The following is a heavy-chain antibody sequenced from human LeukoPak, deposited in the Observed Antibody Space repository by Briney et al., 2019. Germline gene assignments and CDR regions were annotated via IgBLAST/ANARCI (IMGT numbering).Heavy chain of an antibody. J-gene: IGHJ4*02. CDR1: GFTFSSYW. CDR3: ARSPYDFWSGYLRYFDY. V-gene: IGHV3-7*01. D-gene: IGHD3-3*01. Sequence: GGSLRLSCAASGFTFSSYWMSWVRQAPGKGLEWVANIKQDGSEKYYVDSVKGRFTISRDNAKNSLYLQMNSLRAEDTAVYYCARSPYDFWSGYLRYFDYWGQGTLVTVSS. CDR2: IKQDGSEK.